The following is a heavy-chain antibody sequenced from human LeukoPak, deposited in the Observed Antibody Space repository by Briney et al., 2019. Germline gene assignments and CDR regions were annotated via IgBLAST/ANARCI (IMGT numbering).Heavy chain of an antibody. CDR3: ARGGSYLSAFDI. CDR2: ITGSGAFT. J-gene: IGHJ3*02. Sequence: PGGSLRLSCAASGFTFSSYSMNWVRQAPGKGLEWVSAITGSGAFTDYADSVKGRFTISRDNSKNTLYLQMNSLRAEDTAVYYCARGGSYLSAFDIWGQGTMVTVSS. D-gene: IGHD1-26*01. V-gene: IGHV3-23*01. CDR1: GFTFSSYS.